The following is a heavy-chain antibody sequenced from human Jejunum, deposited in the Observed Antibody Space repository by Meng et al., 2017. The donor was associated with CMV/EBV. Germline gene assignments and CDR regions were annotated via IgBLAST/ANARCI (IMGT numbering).Heavy chain of an antibody. Sequence: VSGFTVTSYAMTWVRQAPGKGLDWVSGISGSGASIYYADSVKGRFTISRDNSKNTLYLQMNSLRADDTALYYCAKVADSGYYYFFDDWGQGTLVTVSS. CDR3: AKVADSGYYYFFDD. J-gene: IGHJ4*02. V-gene: IGHV3-23*01. D-gene: IGHD3-22*01. CDR2: ISGSGASI. CDR1: GFTVTSYA.